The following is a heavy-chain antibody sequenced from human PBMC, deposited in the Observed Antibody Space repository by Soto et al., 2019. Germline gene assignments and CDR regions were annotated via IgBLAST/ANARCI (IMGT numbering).Heavy chain of an antibody. V-gene: IGHV4-34*01. CDR3: ARAPKVSGSSQTRPDF. CDR2: ISQSGNT. D-gene: IGHD6-6*01. CDR1: SGSFSGYY. Sequence: SETLSLTCSIYSGSFSGYYWSWIRQPPGKGLEWIGEISQSGNTNYSPSLKSRVSISIDTSKKQFSLNLASVSAADTAVYYCARAPKVSGSSQTRPDFWGQGTLVTVSS. J-gene: IGHJ4*02.